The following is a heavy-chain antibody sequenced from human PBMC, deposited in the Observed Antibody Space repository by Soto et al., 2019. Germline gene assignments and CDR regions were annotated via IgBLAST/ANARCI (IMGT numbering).Heavy chain of an antibody. V-gene: IGHV4-34*01. CDR3: ARAPKVSGSSQTRPDF. CDR2: ISQSGNT. D-gene: IGHD6-6*01. CDR1: SGSFSGYY. Sequence: SETLSLTCSIYSGSFSGYYWSWIRQPPGKGLEWIGEISQSGNTNYSPSLKSRVSISIDTSKKQFSLNLASVSAADTAVYYCARAPKVSGSSQTRPDFWGQGTLVTVSS. J-gene: IGHJ4*02.